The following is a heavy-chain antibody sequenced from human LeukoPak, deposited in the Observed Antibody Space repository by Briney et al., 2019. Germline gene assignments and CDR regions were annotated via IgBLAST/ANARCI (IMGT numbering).Heavy chain of an antibody. D-gene: IGHD3-10*01. V-gene: IGHV3-7*05. CDR2: IKEDGSEK. J-gene: IGHJ4*02. CDR3: ARGGIRGVLMEY. CDR1: GFTIGSYW. Sequence: PGGSLRLSCGASGFTIGSYWMSWVRQAPGKGLEWVASIKEDGSEKYYVDSVKGRFTISRDNAKNSLYLQMNSLRADDTAVYYCARGGIRGVLMEYWGQGTLVTVSS.